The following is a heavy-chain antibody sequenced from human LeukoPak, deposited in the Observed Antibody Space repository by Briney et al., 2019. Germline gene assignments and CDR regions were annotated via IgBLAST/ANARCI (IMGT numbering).Heavy chain of an antibody. CDR1: GFTFSSYE. CDR3: AKTGLQLWLFAY. D-gene: IGHD5-18*01. J-gene: IGHJ4*02. CDR2: ISSSGSTI. Sequence: PGGSLRLSCAASGFTFSSYEMNWVRQAPGKGLEWVSYISSSGSTIYYADSVKGRFTISRDNSKDTLYLQMNSLRPDDTAVYYCAKTGLQLWLFAYWGQGTLVTVSS. V-gene: IGHV3-48*03.